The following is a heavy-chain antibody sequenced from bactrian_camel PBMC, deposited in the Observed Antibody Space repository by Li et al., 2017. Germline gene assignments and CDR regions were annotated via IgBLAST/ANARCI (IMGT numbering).Heavy chain of an antibody. CDR3: AHDHSGLSMPC. CDR1: SGTFSTYW. V-gene: IGHV3S6*01. J-gene: IGHJ4*01. CDR2: IDNDGST. Sequence: VQLVESGGGLVQPGGSLRLSCTASSGTFSTYWMYWVRQAPGKEREVVAIIDNDGSTNYADSVKGRFTISQDNDKNNMYLQMNSLKPEDTAVYYCAHDHSGLSMPCWGQGTQVTVS.